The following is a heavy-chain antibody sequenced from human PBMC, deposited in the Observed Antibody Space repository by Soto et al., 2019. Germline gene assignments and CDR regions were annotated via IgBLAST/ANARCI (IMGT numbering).Heavy chain of an antibody. V-gene: IGHV4-39*02. CDR1: GGSISYNSYY. J-gene: IGHJ5*02. CDR2: IFYTGTT. D-gene: IGHD3-22*01. Sequence: PSETLSLTCSVSGGSISYNSYYWGWIRQPPGKGLEWVGGIFYTGTTYYSPSLKDRVTISVDTSKNSFSLNLTSVTAADTAVYFWARIVVVASVANAWGQGTLVTVSS. CDR3: ARIVVVASVANA.